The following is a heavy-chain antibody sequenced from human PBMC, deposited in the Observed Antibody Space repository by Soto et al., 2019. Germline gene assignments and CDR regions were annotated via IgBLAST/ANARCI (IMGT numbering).Heavy chain of an antibody. CDR2: IYYSGTA. D-gene: IGHD3-22*01. Sequence: PSETLSLTCTVSGGSLSPNYWTWIRQPPGKGLEWIAYIYYSGTATYNPSLNSRVAISLDMSKNQISLTLSSVTAADTAVYYGARLGAYYQPLDPWGQGTLVTVSS. J-gene: IGHJ5*02. CDR1: GGSLSPNY. V-gene: IGHV4-59*08. CDR3: ARLGAYYQPLDP.